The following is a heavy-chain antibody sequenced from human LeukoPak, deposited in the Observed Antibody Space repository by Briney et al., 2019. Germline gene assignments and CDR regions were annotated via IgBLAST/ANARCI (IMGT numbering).Heavy chain of an antibody. CDR1: GYSFTSYW. CDR3: ARTMVRGVITSSFDF. CDR2: NYPSDSDT. V-gene: IGHV5-51*01. D-gene: IGHD3-10*01. J-gene: IGHJ4*02. Sequence: GESLKLSCKGSGYSFTSYWIGWLRQMPGKGLEWMGINYPSDSDTRYSPSFQGQVTISADKSVSTAYLQWSSLEASDTAMYYCARTMVRGVITSSFDFWGQGTLVTVSS.